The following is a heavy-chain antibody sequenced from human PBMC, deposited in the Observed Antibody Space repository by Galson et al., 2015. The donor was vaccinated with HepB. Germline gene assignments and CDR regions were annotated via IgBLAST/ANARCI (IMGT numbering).Heavy chain of an antibody. CDR1: GGTFSSYT. CDR3: ARDGGTMVRGGNYGMDV. J-gene: IGHJ6*02. D-gene: IGHD3-10*01. Sequence: SVKVSCKASGGTFSSYTISWVRQAPGQGLEWMGRIIPILGIANYAQKFQGRVTITADKSTSTAYMELSSLRSEDTAVYYCARDGGTMVRGGNYGMDVWGQGTTVTVSS. CDR2: IIPILGIA. V-gene: IGHV1-69*04.